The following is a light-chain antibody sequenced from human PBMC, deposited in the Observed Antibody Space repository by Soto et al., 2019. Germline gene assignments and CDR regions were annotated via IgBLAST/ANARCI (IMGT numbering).Light chain of an antibody. Sequence: EIVLTQSPATLSLSPGGRAILSCRASQSVSGYLAWYQQKPGQAPRLLMYDASNRATGIPARFSGSGSGTDFTLTISSLEPEDFAVYYCQQRSNWPSTFGGGTKVEIK. CDR1: QSVSGY. V-gene: IGKV3-11*01. J-gene: IGKJ4*01. CDR3: QQRSNWPST. CDR2: DAS.